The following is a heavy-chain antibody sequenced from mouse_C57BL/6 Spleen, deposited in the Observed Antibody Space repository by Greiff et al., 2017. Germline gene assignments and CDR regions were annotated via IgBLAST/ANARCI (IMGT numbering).Heavy chain of an antibody. Sequence: QVQLKQSGPELVKPGASVKISCKASGYAFSSSWLNWVKQRPGKGLEWMGRIYPGDGDTNYNGKFKGKATLTADKSSSTAYMQLSSLTSEDSAVYYCARGASYYGSSYYFGYWGQGTTLTVAS. V-gene: IGHV1-82*01. CDR1: GYAFSSSW. J-gene: IGHJ2*01. CDR2: IYPGDGDT. CDR3: ARGASYYGSSYYFGY. D-gene: IGHD1-1*01.